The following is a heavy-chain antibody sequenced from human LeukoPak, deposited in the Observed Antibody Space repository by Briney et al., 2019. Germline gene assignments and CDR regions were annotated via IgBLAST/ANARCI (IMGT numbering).Heavy chain of an antibody. CDR2: INHSGST. CDR1: GGSFSGYY. CDR3: ETGGILGYCSSTSCYVFDY. J-gene: IGHJ4*02. V-gene: IGHV4-34*01. Sequence: SETLSLTCAVYGGSFSGYYWTWIRQPPGKGLEWIGEINHSGSTNYNPSLKSRVTISVDTSKNQFSLKLSSVTAADTAVYYCETGGILGYCSSTSCYVFDYWGQGTLVTVSS. D-gene: IGHD2-2*01.